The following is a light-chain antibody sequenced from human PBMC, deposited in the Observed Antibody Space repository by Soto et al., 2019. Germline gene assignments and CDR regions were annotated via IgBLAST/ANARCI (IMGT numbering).Light chain of an antibody. CDR2: DVT. CDR1: GSDIGSYNY. J-gene: IGLJ1*01. V-gene: IGLV2-14*03. Sequence: QSALTQPVSVSGSPGQSITISCTGTGSDIGSYNYVSWYQHHPGKVPKFIIYDVTNRPSGVSDRFSGSKSGNTASLTISGLQAEDGADYYCNSYTSASTYVFGTGTKVTVL. CDR3: NSYTSASTYV.